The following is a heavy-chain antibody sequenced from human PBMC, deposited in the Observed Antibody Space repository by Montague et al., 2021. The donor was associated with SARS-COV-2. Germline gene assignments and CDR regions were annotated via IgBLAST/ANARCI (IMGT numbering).Heavy chain of an antibody. CDR1: GDSVSSNSAA. D-gene: IGHD5-12*01. J-gene: IGHJ4*02. Sequence: CAISGDSVSSNSAAWNWIRQSPSRGLEWLGRTYYRSKWHNDYAVXVKSRITINPDTSKNQFSLQLKSATPEDTAVYYCARGWVATIPHMDNWGQGSLVIVSS. V-gene: IGHV6-1*01. CDR3: ARGWVATIPHMDN. CDR2: TYYRSKWHN.